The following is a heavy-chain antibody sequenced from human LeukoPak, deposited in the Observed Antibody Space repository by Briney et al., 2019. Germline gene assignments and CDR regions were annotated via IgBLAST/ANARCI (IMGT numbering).Heavy chain of an antibody. J-gene: IGHJ3*02. CDR1: GFTFSSHW. CDR2: INQDGSER. D-gene: IGHD6-13*01. CDR3: ARDSEYSSSFAFDI. V-gene: IGHV3-7*01. Sequence: GGSLRLSCAASGFTFSSHWMTWVRQAPGKGLEWVAIINQDGSERYYVDSVKGRFTISRDNAKNSLYLQMNSLRAEDTAVYYCARDSEYSSSFAFDIWGQGTMVTVSS.